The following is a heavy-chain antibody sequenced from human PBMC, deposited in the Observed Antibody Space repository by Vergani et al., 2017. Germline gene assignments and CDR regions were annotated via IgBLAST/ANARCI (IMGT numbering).Heavy chain of an antibody. CDR3: ARSYSSSPSVXMDV. CDR1: GFTFDDYG. J-gene: IGHJ6*03. Sequence: EVQLVESGGGVVRPGGSLRLSCAASGFTFDDYGMSWVRQAPGKGLEWVSSINWNGGSTNYADSVKGRFTISRDNAKNSLYLQMNSLRAEDTALYHCARSYSSSPSVXMDVWGKGTTVTVSS. V-gene: IGHV3-20*01. CDR2: INWNGGST. D-gene: IGHD6-6*01.